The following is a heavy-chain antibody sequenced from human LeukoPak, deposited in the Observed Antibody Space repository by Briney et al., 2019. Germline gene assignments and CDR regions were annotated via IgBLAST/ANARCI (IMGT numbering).Heavy chain of an antibody. Sequence: ASVKGSCKASGYSFSSYYMHWVRQAPGQGLEWMGIINPSGGSTTYAQKFRDRVTMTRDTSTTTVYMELSSLKSEDTAVYYCARWTGTTGLDYWGQGTLVTVSS. CDR2: INPSGGST. CDR3: ARWTGTTGLDY. D-gene: IGHD1-1*01. CDR1: GYSFSSYY. J-gene: IGHJ4*02. V-gene: IGHV1-46*01.